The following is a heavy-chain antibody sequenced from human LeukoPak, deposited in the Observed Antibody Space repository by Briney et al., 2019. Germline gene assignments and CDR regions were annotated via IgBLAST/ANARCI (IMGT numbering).Heavy chain of an antibody. CDR1: GFRYSSYV. V-gene: IGHV3-23*01. CDR3: ARVDSGNYDY. Sequence: AGGSLRLSCAASGFRYSSYVMGWVRQAPGKGLEYVSSIDGSDGASYYADSVKGRFTISRDNSKNTLFLQMNSVRVEDTAVYYCARVDSGNYDYWGQGTLLTVSS. D-gene: IGHD1-26*01. J-gene: IGHJ4*02. CDR2: IDGSDGAS.